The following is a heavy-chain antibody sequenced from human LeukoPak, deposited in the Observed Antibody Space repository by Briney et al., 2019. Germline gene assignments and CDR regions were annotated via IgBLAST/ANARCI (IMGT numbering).Heavy chain of an antibody. D-gene: IGHD2-2*01. CDR1: GFTFSSYS. V-gene: IGHV3-21*01. CDR3: ARDGVIVVVPAAIDY. CDR2: ISSSSSYI. Sequence: GGSLRLSCAASGFTFSSYSMNWVRQAPGRGLEWVSSISSSSSYIYYADSVKGRFTISRDNAKNSLYLQMNSLRAEDTAVYYCARDGVIVVVPAAIDYWGQGTLVTVSS. J-gene: IGHJ4*02.